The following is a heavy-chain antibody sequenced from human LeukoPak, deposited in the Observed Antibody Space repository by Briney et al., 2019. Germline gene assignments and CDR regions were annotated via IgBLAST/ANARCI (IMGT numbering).Heavy chain of an antibody. CDR1: RYTFTSYA. CDR2: INTNTGNP. CDR3: ARDGVICSSTICYAEYFQH. Sequence: ASVKVSCKASRYTFTSYAMNWVRQAPGQGLEWMGWINTNTGNPTYAQGFTGRFVFSLDTSVSTAYLQISSLKAEDTAVYYCARDGVICSSTICYAEYFQHWGQGTLVTVSS. J-gene: IGHJ1*01. V-gene: IGHV7-4-1*02. D-gene: IGHD2-2*01.